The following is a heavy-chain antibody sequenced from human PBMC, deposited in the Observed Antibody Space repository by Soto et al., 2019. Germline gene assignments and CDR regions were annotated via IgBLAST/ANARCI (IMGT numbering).Heavy chain of an antibody. CDR1: GFTFSSYA. CDR2: ISYDGSNK. D-gene: IGHD5-12*01. Sequence: HPGGSLRLSCAASGFTFSSYAMHWVRQAPGKGLEWVAVISYDGSNKYYADSVKGRFTISRDNSKNTLYLQMNSLRAEDTAVYYCAREATPNWFDPWGQGTLVTVSS. J-gene: IGHJ5*02. CDR3: AREATPNWFDP. V-gene: IGHV3-30-3*01.